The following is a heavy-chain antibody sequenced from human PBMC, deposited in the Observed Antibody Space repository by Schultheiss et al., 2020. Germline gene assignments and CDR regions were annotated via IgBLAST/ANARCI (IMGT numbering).Heavy chain of an antibody. J-gene: IGHJ4*02. CDR3: ASDYYASASPLGY. Sequence: GGSLRLSCAASGFTFSSYDMHWVRQATGKGLEWVSSISSSSSYIYYADSVKGRFTISRDNAKNSLYLQMNSLRAEDTAVYYCASDYYASASPLGYWGQGTLVTVSS. CDR1: GFTFSSYD. V-gene: IGHV3-21*01. CDR2: ISSSSSYI. D-gene: IGHD3-10*01.